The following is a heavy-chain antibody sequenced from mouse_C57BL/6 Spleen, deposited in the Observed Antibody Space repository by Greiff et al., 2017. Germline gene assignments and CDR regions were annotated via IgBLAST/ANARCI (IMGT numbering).Heavy chain of an antibody. CDR3: AIRLDSSGYDY. Sequence: QVQLKQPGAELVKPGASVKVSCKASGYTFTSYWMHWVKQRPGQGLEWIGRIHPSDSDTNYNQKFKGKATLTVDKSSSTAYMQLSSLTSEDSAVYYCAIRLDSSGYDYWGQGTTLTVSS. J-gene: IGHJ2*01. D-gene: IGHD3-2*02. V-gene: IGHV1-74*01. CDR1: GYTFTSYW. CDR2: IHPSDSDT.